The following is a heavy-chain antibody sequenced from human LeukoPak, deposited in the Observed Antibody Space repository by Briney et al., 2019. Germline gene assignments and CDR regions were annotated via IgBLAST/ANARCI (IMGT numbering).Heavy chain of an antibody. CDR3: ARTLVGSGLDAFDI. V-gene: IGHV3-66*01. D-gene: IGHD2-15*01. CDR2: IYSGGDT. Sequence: LAGGSLRLSCAASGFTVSSNYMSWVRQAPGEGLEWLSVIYSGGDTYYAHSVKGRLTISRDNSKNTLYLQINNLRAEDTALYYCARTLVGSGLDAFDIWGQGTMVTVS. CDR1: GFTVSSNY. J-gene: IGHJ3*02.